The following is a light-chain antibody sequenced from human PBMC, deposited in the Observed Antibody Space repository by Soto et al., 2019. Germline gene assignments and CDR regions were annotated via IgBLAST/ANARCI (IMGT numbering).Light chain of an antibody. J-gene: IGKJ1*01. CDR2: QTS. CDR1: QYINTR. CDR3: HQRQIWPRT. Sequence: ENVLKLSPSTLSSIQGDRVTLSCGASQYINTRLAWYQHRPGQAPRLLIYQTSIRAAGIPARFSASGTGTDFTLTISDVQPEDFAVYYCHQRQIWPRTFGQGSIVDIK. V-gene: IGKV3-11*01.